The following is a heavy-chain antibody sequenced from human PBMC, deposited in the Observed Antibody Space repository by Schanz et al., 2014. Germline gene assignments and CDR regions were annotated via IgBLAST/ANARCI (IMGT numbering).Heavy chain of an antibody. D-gene: IGHD1-26*01. J-gene: IGHJ4*02. Sequence: VQLVESGGGVVQPGRSLRLSCAASGFMFSSYGMNWVRQAPGKGLEWVSYVSRSTPDIYYADSVKGRFTVSRDNAENALYLQMNSLRAEDTGLYFCARGGSGSHYRLDYWGQGTLVTVSS. CDR2: VSRSTPDI. CDR1: GFMFSSYG. V-gene: IGHV3-21*03. CDR3: ARGGSGSHYRLDY.